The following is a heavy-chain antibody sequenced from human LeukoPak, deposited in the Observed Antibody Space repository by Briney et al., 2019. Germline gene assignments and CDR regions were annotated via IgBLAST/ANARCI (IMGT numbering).Heavy chain of an antibody. D-gene: IGHD6-13*01. J-gene: IGHJ4*02. CDR2: ISGSGGST. V-gene: IGHV3-23*01. CDR3: ARDAYSSSWTWDY. CDR1: GFTFSSYA. Sequence: PGGSLRLSCAASGFTFSSYAMSWVRQAPGKGLEWVSAISGSGGSTYYADSVKGRFTISRDNAKNSLYLQMNSLRAEDTAVYYCARDAYSSSWTWDYWGQGTLVTVSS.